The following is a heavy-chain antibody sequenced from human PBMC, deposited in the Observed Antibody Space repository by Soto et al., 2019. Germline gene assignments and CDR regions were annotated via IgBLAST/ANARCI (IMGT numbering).Heavy chain of an antibody. D-gene: IGHD3-16*01. J-gene: IGHJ5*02. CDR1: GFTFSNYW. CDR2: INPDGSRT. CDR3: VRVKLGSYDWFDP. Sequence: EVQLVESGGGLVQPGGALRLSCAASGFTFSNYWMHWVRQAPGKGLMWVSRINPDGSRTTYADSVKGRFAISRDNAKNTVFLQMNSLRAADTAVYYCVRVKLGSYDWFDPWGQGTLVTVSS. V-gene: IGHV3-74*01.